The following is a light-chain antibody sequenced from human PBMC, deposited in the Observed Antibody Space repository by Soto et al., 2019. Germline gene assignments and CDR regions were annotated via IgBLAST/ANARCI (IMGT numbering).Light chain of an antibody. CDR2: GAS. CDR1: QSVSTN. CDR3: QQYSDWLRT. J-gene: IGKJ1*01. Sequence: EIVMTQSPDTLSVSPGERATLSCRASQSVSTNLAWYQQKPGQAPRLLLYGASTRATGIPARFSGSGSGTDFNLTNSSLQSEDFAVYYCQQYSDWLRTFGQGANVGIK. V-gene: IGKV3-15*01.